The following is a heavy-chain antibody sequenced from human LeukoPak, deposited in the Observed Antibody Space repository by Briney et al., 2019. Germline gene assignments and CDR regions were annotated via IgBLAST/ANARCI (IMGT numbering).Heavy chain of an antibody. CDR3: ARDRPTVTTGDFDY. Sequence: ASVKVSCKASGYTFTGYYMHWVRQAPGQGLEWMGWISAYNGNTNYAQKLQGRVTMTTDTSTSTAYMELRSLRSDDTAVYYCARDRPTVTTGDFDYWGQGTLVTVSS. J-gene: IGHJ4*02. CDR2: ISAYNGNT. CDR1: GYTFTGYY. V-gene: IGHV1-18*04. D-gene: IGHD4-17*01.